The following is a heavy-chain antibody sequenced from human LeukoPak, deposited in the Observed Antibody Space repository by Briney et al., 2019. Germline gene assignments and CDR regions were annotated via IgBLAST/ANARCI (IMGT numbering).Heavy chain of an antibody. Sequence: SETLSLTCTVSGGSISSGGYYWSWIRQPPGKGLEWIGYIYHSGSTYYNPSLKGRVTISVDRSKNQFSLKLSSVTAADTAVYYCASGAIAAAGDYWGQGTLVTVSS. J-gene: IGHJ4*02. CDR2: IYHSGST. D-gene: IGHD6-13*01. CDR3: ASGAIAAAGDY. V-gene: IGHV4-30-2*01. CDR1: GGSISSGGYY.